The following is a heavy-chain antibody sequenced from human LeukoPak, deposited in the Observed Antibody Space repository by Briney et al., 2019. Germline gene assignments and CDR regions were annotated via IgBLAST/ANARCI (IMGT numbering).Heavy chain of an antibody. D-gene: IGHD3-22*01. CDR2: ISGSGGST. V-gene: IGHV3-23*01. CDR3: VKADSGYYR. CDR1: GFTFSSYA. Sequence: PGGSLRLSCAASGFTFSSYAMSWVRQAPGKELEWVSAISGSGGSTYYADSVKGRFTISRDNSKDTLYLQMNSLRAEDTAIYYCVKADSGYYRWGQGTLVTVSS. J-gene: IGHJ5*02.